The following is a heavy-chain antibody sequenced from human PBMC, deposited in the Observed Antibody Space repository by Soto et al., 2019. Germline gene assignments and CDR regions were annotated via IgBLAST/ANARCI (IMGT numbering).Heavy chain of an antibody. Sequence: EVQLLESGGGLVQPGGSLRLSCAASGFPFISYAMTWVRQAPGEGLEGVSSLGPSGGSTYYTDSVKGRFTISRDNPKNTLNLRMDSLRADETDVYYCAKGWFGFDYWGEGALVTVSS. J-gene: IGHJ4*02. CDR3: AKGWFGFDY. D-gene: IGHD6-19*01. V-gene: IGHV3-23*01. CDR2: LGPSGGST. CDR1: GFPFISYA.